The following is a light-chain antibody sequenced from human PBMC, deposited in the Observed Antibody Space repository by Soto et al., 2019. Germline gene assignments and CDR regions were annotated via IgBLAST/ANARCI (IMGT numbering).Light chain of an antibody. J-gene: IGKJ5*01. CDR1: QSISDW. CDR3: QQLNSYPIT. CDR2: KAS. Sequence: DIQMTQSPSTLSASVGDRVTITCRASQSISDWLAWYQQRPGKAPKLLIYKASNLQSGVPSRFSGSGSGTEFSLTITSLQPDDFATYYCQQLNSYPITFGQGTRLEIK. V-gene: IGKV1-5*03.